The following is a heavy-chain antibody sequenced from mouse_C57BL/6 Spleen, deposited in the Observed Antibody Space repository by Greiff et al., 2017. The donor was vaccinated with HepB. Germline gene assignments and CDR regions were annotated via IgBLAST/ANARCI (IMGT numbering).Heavy chain of an antibody. D-gene: IGHD2-1*01. V-gene: IGHV1-19*01. CDR1: GYTFTDYY. J-gene: IGHJ3*01. Sequence: VQLQQSGPVLVKPGASVKMSCKASGYTFTDYYMNWVKQSHGKSLEWIGVINPYNGGTSYNQKFKGKATLTVDKSSSTAYMELNSLTSEDSAVYYCARSGYGNSSWFAYWGQGTLVTVSA. CDR2: INPYNGGT. CDR3: ARSGYGNSSWFAY.